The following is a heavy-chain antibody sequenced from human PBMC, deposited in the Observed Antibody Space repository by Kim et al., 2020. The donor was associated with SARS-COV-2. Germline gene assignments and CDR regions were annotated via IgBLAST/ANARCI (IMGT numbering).Heavy chain of an antibody. CDR1: GYTLTELS. V-gene: IGHV1-24*01. Sequence: ASVKVSCKVSGYTLTELSMHWVRQAPGKGLEWMGGFDPEDCETIYAQKFQGRVTMTEDTSTDTAYMELSSLSSEDTAVYYCATEGNYDSSGYPYYFDYWGQGTLVTVSS. CDR2: FDPEDCET. CDR3: ATEGNYDSSGYPYYFDY. D-gene: IGHD3-22*01. J-gene: IGHJ4*02.